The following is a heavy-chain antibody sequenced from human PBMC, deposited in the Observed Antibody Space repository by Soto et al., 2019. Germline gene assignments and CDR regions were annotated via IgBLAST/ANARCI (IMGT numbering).Heavy chain of an antibody. CDR1: GFSFSNYC. V-gene: IGHV3-64*01. CDR2: ISSNGGTT. CDR3: ASDAFDI. Sequence: PGGSLRLSCAASGFSFSNYCMHWVRQAPGKGLEYVSAISSNGGTTYYANSVKGRFTISRDNSKNTLYLQMGSLRAEDMAVYYCASDAFDIWGQGTMVTVSS. J-gene: IGHJ3*02.